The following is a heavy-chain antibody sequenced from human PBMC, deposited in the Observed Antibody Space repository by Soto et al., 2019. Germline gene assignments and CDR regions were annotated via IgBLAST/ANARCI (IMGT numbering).Heavy chain of an antibody. CDR1: GFTFSSYS. J-gene: IGHJ6*03. D-gene: IGHD2-2*01. CDR3: ATDSVGYCSSTSCSDSEYYYYYMDV. V-gene: IGHV3-48*01. CDR2: ISSSSSTI. Sequence: EVQLVESGGGLVQPGGSLRLSCAASGFTFSSYSMNWVRQAPGKGLEWVSYISSSSSTIYYADSVKGRFTISRDNAKNSLYRQMNSLRAEDKAVYYCATDSVGYCSSTSCSDSEYYYYYMDVWGKGTPVTVSS.